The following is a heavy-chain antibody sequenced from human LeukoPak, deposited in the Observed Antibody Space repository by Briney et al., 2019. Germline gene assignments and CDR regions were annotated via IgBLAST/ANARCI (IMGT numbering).Heavy chain of an antibody. CDR3: AGKTHWYFAL. V-gene: IGHV4-39*02. J-gene: IGHJ2*01. CDR1: GGSISSSDYH. Sequence: SETLSLTCSVSGGSISSSDYHWGWIRQPPGKGLEWIGSIYYSGSTYYNPSLKSRVTISVDTSKNHFSLRLSSVTAADTAVYYCAGKTHWYFALWGRGTLVTVSS. CDR2: IYYSGST.